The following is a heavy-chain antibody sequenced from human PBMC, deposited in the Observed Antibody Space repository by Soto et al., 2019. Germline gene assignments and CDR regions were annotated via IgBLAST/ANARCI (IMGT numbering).Heavy chain of an antibody. CDR3: AKGRYYYDSSGYYSAEYFQH. CDR2: ISGSGGST. D-gene: IGHD3-22*01. J-gene: IGHJ1*01. Sequence: PGGSLRLSCAASGFTFSSYAMSWVRQAPGKGLEWVSAISGSGGSTYYADSVKGRFTISRDNSKNTLYLQMNSLRAEDTAVYYCAKGRYYYDSSGYYSAEYFQHWGQGTLVTVPQ. CDR1: GFTFSSYA. V-gene: IGHV3-23*01.